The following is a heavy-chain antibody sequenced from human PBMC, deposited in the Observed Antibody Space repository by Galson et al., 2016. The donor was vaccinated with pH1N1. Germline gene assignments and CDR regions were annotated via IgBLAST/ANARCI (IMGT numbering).Heavy chain of an antibody. CDR2: INHSGSA. V-gene: IGHV4-34*01. CDR1: GGSFSGSS. CDR3: VRVFLEGLYGHNTGVFDF. Sequence: ETLSLTCAVYGGSFSGSSWGWIRQPPGKGLEWIGEINHSGSASYNASLRSRVTISIDTSKNQFSLNLHSVTAAATAVYDCVRVFLEGLYGHNTGVFDFWGQGTLVTVSS. D-gene: IGHD3-3*01. J-gene: IGHJ4*02.